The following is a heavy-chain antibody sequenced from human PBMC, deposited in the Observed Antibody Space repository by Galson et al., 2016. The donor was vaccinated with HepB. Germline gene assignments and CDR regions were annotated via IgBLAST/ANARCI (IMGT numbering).Heavy chain of an antibody. D-gene: IGHD6-13*01. J-gene: IGHJ4*02. CDR3: ARPHPIAYRGGDFADS. V-gene: IGHV3-30-3*01. Sequence: SLRLSCAASGSSFNTYPMHWVRQAPGKGLEWLAVISNDGNIIYYADSVRGRFPISRDNSKNTLYLQMDSLGTEDTALYYCARPHPIAYRGGDFADSWGQGTRVTVSP. CDR1: GSSFNTYP. CDR2: ISNDGNII.